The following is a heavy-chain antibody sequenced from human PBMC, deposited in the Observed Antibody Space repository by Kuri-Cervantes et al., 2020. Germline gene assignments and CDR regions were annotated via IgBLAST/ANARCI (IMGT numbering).Heavy chain of an antibody. CDR3: TRLDSSGYYFDY. D-gene: IGHD3-22*01. J-gene: IGHJ4*02. Sequence: GGSLRLSCAASGFTVSSNYMSWVRQAPGTGLEWVSVIYSDGSTYYADSVTGRFTISRHNSKNTLYLQMNSLRAEDTAVYYCTRLDSSGYYFDYWDQGTLVTVSS. CDR2: IYSDGST. V-gene: IGHV3-53*04. CDR1: GFTVSSNY.